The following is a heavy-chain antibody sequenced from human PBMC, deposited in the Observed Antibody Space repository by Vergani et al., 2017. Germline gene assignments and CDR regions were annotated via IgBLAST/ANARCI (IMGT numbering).Heavy chain of an antibody. D-gene: IGHD3-10*01. CDR2: IYSRGST. Sequence: QVQLQESGPGLVKPSQTLSLICTVSGGPISSGDYYWSWISQPPGKGLEWIGYIYSRGSTYYNPSLKSRVTISVDTSKNQFSLKLSSVTAADTAVYYCAGEAYGSGGYYYYYYYMDVWGKGP. J-gene: IGHJ6*03. V-gene: IGHV4-30-4*01. CDR1: GGPISSGDYY. CDR3: AGEAYGSGGYYYYYYYMDV.